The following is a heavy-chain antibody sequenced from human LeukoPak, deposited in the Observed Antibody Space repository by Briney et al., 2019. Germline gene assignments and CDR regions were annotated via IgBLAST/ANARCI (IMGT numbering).Heavy chain of an antibody. CDR2: ISGSGGST. J-gene: IGHJ4*02. CDR3: ATHELGGYSSSWYVEGEAYYFDY. D-gene: IGHD6-13*01. Sequence: GGSLRLSCAASGFTFSSYAMSWVRQAPGKGLEWVSAISGSGGSTYYADSVKGRFTISRDNSKNTLYLQMNSLRAEDTAVYYCATHELGGYSSSWYVEGEAYYFDYWGQGTLVTVSS. V-gene: IGHV3-23*01. CDR1: GFTFSSYA.